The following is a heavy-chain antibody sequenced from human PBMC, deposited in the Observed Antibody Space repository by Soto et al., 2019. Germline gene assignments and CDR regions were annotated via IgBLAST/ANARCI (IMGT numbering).Heavy chain of an antibody. D-gene: IGHD3-10*01. CDR2: ISGSGGST. CDR1: GFTFSSYA. V-gene: IGHV3-23*01. CDR3: AKDRSMVRGVSFVPAFDI. Sequence: GGSLRLSCAASGFTFSSYAMSWVRQAPGKGLEWVSAISGSGGSTYYADSVKGRFTISRDNSKNTLYLQMNSLRAEDTAVYYCAKDRSMVRGVSFVPAFDIWGQGTMVTVSS. J-gene: IGHJ3*02.